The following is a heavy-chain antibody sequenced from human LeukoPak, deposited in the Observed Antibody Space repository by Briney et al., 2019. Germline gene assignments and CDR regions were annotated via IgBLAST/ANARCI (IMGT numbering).Heavy chain of an antibody. CDR2: ISGSGDST. J-gene: IGHJ4*02. D-gene: IGHD3-22*01. Sequence: GGSLRLSCVASGVTFSRYAINWVRQAPGKGLERVSTISGSGDSTYYADSVKGRFTISRDNSKDTLYLQMSSVRVDDTAVYYCARDRGRYYDSRGFYWGYYFDSWGQGILVTVST. V-gene: IGHV3-23*01. CDR3: ARDRGRYYDSRGFYWGYYFDS. CDR1: GVTFSRYA.